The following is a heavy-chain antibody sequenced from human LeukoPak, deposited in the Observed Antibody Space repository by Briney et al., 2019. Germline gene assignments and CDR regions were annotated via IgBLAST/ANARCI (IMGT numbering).Heavy chain of an antibody. V-gene: IGHV3-11*04. D-gene: IGHD1-26*01. CDR3: ARASVGATLHDY. CDR1: GGSFSGFY. J-gene: IGHJ4*02. Sequence: LSLTCAVYGGSFSGFYWSWIRQAPGKGLEWVSYISSSGSTIYYADSVKGRFTISRDNAKNSLYLQMNSLRAEDTAVYYCARASVGATLHDYWGQGTLVTVSS. CDR2: ISSSGSTI.